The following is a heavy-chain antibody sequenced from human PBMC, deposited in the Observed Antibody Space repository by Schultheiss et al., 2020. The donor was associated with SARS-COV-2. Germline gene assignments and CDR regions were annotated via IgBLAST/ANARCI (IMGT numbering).Heavy chain of an antibody. Sequence: GESLKISCAASGFTFSTYGMHWVRQAPGKGLEWVANIKQDGSEKYYVDSVKGRFTISRDNAKNSLYLQMNSLRAEDTAVYYCAREEAYYDIIRFDPWGQGTLVTVSS. CDR3: AREEAYYDIIRFDP. CDR2: IKQDGSEK. J-gene: IGHJ5*02. D-gene: IGHD3-9*01. V-gene: IGHV3-7*01. CDR1: GFTFSTYG.